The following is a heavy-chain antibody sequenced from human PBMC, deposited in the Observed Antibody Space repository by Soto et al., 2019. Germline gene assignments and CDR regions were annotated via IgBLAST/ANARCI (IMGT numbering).Heavy chain of an antibody. CDR1: GYTFTSYS. V-gene: IGHV1-3*01. Sequence: ASVNVSCKPSGYTFTSYSTHWVRQAPGQGLEYMGWINAANGDTKYSQKFQGRVTITRDTSARTAYMELSSLRSEDTAVYYCARGYYESSGSGPSEPWGQGTLVIVSS. D-gene: IGHD6-19*01. CDR2: INAANGDT. CDR3: ARGYYESSGSGPSEP. J-gene: IGHJ5*02.